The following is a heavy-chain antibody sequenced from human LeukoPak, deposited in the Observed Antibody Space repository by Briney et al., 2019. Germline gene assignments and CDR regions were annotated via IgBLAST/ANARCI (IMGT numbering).Heavy chain of an antibody. Sequence: GGSLRLSCAASGFTVNNYYMTWVRQAPRKGLECVSILYSGGMTYYADSVKGRFTISTDTSKNTVNLQMNSLRAEDTAIYYCARMFGGNYYGYYFDYWGQGSMLTVSS. CDR3: ARMFGGNYYGYYFDY. CDR1: GFTVNNYY. D-gene: IGHD1-26*01. V-gene: IGHV3-53*01. J-gene: IGHJ4*02. CDR2: LYSGGMT.